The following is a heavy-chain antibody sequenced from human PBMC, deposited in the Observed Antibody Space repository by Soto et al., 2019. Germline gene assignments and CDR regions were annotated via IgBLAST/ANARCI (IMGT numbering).Heavy chain of an antibody. CDR3: AREASGYDF. CDR2: IIPVFGRP. CDR1: GGTFSSFG. J-gene: IGHJ1*01. D-gene: IGHD5-12*01. Sequence: SVKVSCKSSGGTFSSFGISWVRQAPGQGLEWMGGIIPVFGRPNYAQRFRGRLTITADESTNTSYMELIDLTSEDTAVYYCAREASGYDFWGQGTQVTVSS. V-gene: IGHV1-69*13.